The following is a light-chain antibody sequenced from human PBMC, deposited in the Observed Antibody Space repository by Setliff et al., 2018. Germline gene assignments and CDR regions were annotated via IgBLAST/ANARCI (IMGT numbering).Light chain of an antibody. J-gene: IGLJ1*01. CDR2: EVT. Sequence: QSVLTQPASVSGSPGQSITISCTGTSSDVDNYNYVSWYQQHPGKAPKLVIYEVTNRPSGVSNRFSGSKSGNTASLTISGLQADDEADYYCSSCTSSSSVFGTGTRSPS. V-gene: IGLV2-14*01. CDR3: SSCTSSSSV. CDR1: SSDVDNYNY.